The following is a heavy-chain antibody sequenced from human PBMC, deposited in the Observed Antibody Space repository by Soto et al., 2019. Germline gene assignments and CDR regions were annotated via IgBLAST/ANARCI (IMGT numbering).Heavy chain of an antibody. Sequence: QVQLVQSGAEVKKPGSSVKDSCKASGGTFDSYVISWLRQAPGQGLEWMGGIMPIFGTPNYAQKFRGRVTISAVESTSTAYLELCSLTSDDTAVYYCARVHSSGIFYFVDRWGQGTLVTVSS. CDR3: ARVHSSGIFYFVDR. J-gene: IGHJ5*02. V-gene: IGHV1-69*01. CDR2: IMPIFGTP. CDR1: GGTFDSYV. D-gene: IGHD3-10*01.